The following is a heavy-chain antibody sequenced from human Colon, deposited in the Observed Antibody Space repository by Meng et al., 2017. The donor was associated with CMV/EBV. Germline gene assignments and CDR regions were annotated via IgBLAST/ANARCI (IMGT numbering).Heavy chain of an antibody. J-gene: IGHJ4*02. CDR1: GASITSYY. Sequence: QVQLLDAGPGPVKPSGTLSLTVTVSGASITSYYWSWIRQSAGKGLDWIGRASISGNTNYNPSIKSRVTMSIDTSKNQLSLNIRSVTAADTAVYYCARDSNLSGLAYWGQGTLVTVSS. D-gene: IGHD3-10*01. CDR3: ARDSNLSGLAY. CDR2: ASISGNT. V-gene: IGHV4-4*07.